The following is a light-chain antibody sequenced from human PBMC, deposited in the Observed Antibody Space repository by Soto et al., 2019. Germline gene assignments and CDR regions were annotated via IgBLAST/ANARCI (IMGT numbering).Light chain of an antibody. CDR1: QSISNF. Sequence: GDRVTITCRASQSISNFLNWYQQKPGKAPQLLIYDASILQSGVSSRFSGSGSGRDFTLTISSLQPEDFATYYCQQSYSTPRTFGQGTNLEI. CDR2: DAS. V-gene: IGKV1-39*01. J-gene: IGKJ2*01. CDR3: QQSYSTPRT.